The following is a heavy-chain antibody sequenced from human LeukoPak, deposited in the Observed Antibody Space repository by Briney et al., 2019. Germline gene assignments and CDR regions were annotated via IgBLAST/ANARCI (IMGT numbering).Heavy chain of an antibody. Sequence: SVKVSCKASGGTFSSYAISWVRQAPGQGLEWMGGIIPIFGTANYAQKFQGRVTITADESTSTAYMELSSLRSEDTAVYYCARGQEGFLVPAAGYDYWGQGTLVTVSS. CDR2: IIPIFGTA. CDR1: GGTFSSYA. CDR3: ARGQEGFLVPAAGYDY. J-gene: IGHJ4*02. D-gene: IGHD2-2*01. V-gene: IGHV1-69*13.